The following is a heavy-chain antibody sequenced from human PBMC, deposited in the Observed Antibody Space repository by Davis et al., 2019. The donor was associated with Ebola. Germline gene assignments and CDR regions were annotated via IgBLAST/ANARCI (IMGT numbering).Heavy chain of an antibody. V-gene: IGHV4-34*01. Sequence: PSETLSLTCAVYGGSFSGYYWSWIRQPPGKGLEWIGEINHSGSTNYNPALKSRVTISLDTSKNQFSLRLSSVTAADTAVYYCARGRDGYKNYWGQGNLVTVSS. J-gene: IGHJ4*02. CDR3: ARGRDGYKNY. CDR1: GGSFSGYY. CDR2: INHSGST. D-gene: IGHD5-24*01.